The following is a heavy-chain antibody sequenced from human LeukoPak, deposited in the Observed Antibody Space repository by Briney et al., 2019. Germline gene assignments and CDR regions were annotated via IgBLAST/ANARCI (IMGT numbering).Heavy chain of an antibody. CDR3: ARVSIPAADFDY. J-gene: IGHJ4*02. V-gene: IGHV4-34*01. Sequence: SSESLSLTCAVYGGSFSGYYWSGIRQPPGKGLEWIGEINHSGSTNYNPSLKSRVAISVDTPKNQFSLKLSSVTAADTAVYYCARVSIPAADFDYWGQGTLVTVSS. CDR1: GGSFSGYY. D-gene: IGHD2-2*01. CDR2: INHSGST.